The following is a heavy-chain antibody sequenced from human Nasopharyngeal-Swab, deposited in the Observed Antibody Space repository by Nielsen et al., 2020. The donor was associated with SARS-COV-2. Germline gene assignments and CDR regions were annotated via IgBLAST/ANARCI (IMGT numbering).Heavy chain of an antibody. D-gene: IGHD1-14*01. CDR1: GFTFSSYA. CDR2: ISGSGGST. Sequence: GESLKISCAASGFTFSSYAMSWVRQAPGKGLEWVSAISGSGGSTYYADSVKGRFTISRDNSKNTLYLQMNSLKTEDTAVYYCTTRKDYWGQGTLVTVSS. V-gene: IGHV3-23*01. J-gene: IGHJ4*02. CDR3: TTRKDY.